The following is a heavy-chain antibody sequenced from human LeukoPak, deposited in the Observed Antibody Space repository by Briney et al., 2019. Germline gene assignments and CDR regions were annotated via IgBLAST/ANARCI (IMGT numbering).Heavy chain of an antibody. V-gene: IGHV3-33*01. Sequence: GRSLRLSCAASGFTFSSYGMHWVRQAPGKGLEWVAVIWYDGSNKYYADSVKGRFTISRDNSKNTLYLQMNSLRAEDTAVYYCTRGRAAAGGAFDIWGQGTMVTVSS. D-gene: IGHD6-13*01. J-gene: IGHJ3*02. CDR1: GFTFSSYG. CDR2: IWYDGSNK. CDR3: TRGRAAAGGAFDI.